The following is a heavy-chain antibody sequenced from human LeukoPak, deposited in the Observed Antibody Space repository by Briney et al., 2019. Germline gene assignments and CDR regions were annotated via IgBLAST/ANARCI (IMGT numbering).Heavy chain of an antibody. CDR1: GYTFTSYG. V-gene: IGHV1-18*01. CDR2: ISAYNGNT. CDR3: ARADSGSYSTKTYYMDV. Sequence: ASVKVSCKASGYTFTSYGISWVRQAPGQGLEWMGWISAYNGNTSYAQKFQGRVTMTRDTSTSTVYMELSSLRSEDTAVYYCARADSGSYSTKTYYMDVWGKGTTVTISS. J-gene: IGHJ6*03. D-gene: IGHD1-26*01.